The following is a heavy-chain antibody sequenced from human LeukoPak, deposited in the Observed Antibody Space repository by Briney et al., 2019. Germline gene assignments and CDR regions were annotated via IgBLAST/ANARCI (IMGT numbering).Heavy chain of an antibody. CDR3: ARPAWSGSRIDY. CDR1: GGSISSSSYY. CDR2: IYYSGST. J-gene: IGHJ4*02. V-gene: IGHV4-39*07. D-gene: IGHD1-26*01. Sequence: SETLSLTCTVSGGSISSSSYYWGWIRQPPGKGLEWLGSIYYSGSTYYNPSLKSRVTISVDTSKNQFSLKLCSVTAADTAVYYCARPAWSGSRIDYWGQGTLVTVSS.